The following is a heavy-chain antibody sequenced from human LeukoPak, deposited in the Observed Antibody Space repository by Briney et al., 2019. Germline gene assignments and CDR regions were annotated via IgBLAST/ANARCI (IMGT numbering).Heavy chain of an antibody. Sequence: SETLSLTCTVSGGSISSSSYYWGWIRQPPGKGLEWIGSIYYSGSTYYNPSLKSRVTISVDTSKNQFSLKLSSVTAADTAVYYCARILRGVIVTSFDYWGQGILVTVSS. CDR2: IYYSGST. V-gene: IGHV4-39*01. D-gene: IGHD3-10*01. J-gene: IGHJ4*02. CDR3: ARILRGVIVTSFDY. CDR1: GGSISSSSYY.